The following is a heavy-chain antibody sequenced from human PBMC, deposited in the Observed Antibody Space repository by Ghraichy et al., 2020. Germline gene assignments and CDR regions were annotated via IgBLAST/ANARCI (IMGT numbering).Heavy chain of an antibody. CDR2: KGHDTGIE. CDR1: GFDFSTYS. Sequence: GGSLRLSCATSGFDFSTYSFHWVRQAPGKGLEWVAVKGHDTGIEYYADSVQGRFTIFRDNSRNTLYLQMNDLKPEDTAIYYCARDRWAVTTSFDLWGLGTLVTVSS. J-gene: IGHJ4*02. D-gene: IGHD4-11*01. CDR3: ARDRWAVTTSFDL. V-gene: IGHV3-30*04.